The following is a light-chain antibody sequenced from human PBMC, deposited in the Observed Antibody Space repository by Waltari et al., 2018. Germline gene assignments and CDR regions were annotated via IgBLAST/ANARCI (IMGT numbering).Light chain of an antibody. CDR3: QQYYRSRT. CDR2: WAS. J-gene: IGKJ1*01. CDR1: QSILYSSNDKNY. V-gene: IGKV4-1*01. Sequence: DIVMTQSPDSLAVSLGERATINCKSSQSILYSSNDKNYLAWYQQKPGQPPKLLIYWASTRESGVPDRYSGSGSGTDFTLTISSLQAEDVAVYYCQQYYRSRTFGQGTKVEIK.